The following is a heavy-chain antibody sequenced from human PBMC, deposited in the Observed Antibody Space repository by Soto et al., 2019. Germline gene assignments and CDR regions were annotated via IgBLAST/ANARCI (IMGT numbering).Heavy chain of an antibody. V-gene: IGHV1-46*01. Sequence: ASVKVSCKASGYTFTSYYMHWVRQAPGQGLEWMGIINPSGGSTSYAQKFQGRVTMTRDTSTSAVYMDLSSLRSEDTAVYYCARAVGASYYDILTGYYTGHFDYWGQGTRVTVSS. D-gene: IGHD3-9*01. CDR3: ARAVGASYYDILTGYYTGHFDY. CDR1: GYTFTSYY. CDR2: INPSGGST. J-gene: IGHJ4*02.